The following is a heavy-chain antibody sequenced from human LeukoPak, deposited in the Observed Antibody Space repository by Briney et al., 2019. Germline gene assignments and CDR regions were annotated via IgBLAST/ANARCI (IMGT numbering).Heavy chain of an antibody. J-gene: IGHJ4*02. CDR2: INPNSGGT. Sequence: ASVKVSCKASGYTFTGYYMHWVRQAPGQGLEWMGWINPNSGGTNYAQKFQGRVTMTRDTSISTVYMELNRLRSDDTAVYYCARGGKSELGTCDFWGQGTLVTVSS. CDR1: GYTFTGYY. D-gene: IGHD7-27*01. V-gene: IGHV1-2*02. CDR3: ARGGKSELGTCDF.